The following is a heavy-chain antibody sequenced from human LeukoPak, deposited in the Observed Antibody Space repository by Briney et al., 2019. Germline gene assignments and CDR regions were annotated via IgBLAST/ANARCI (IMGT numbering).Heavy chain of an antibody. Sequence: GGSLRLSCAASGFTFSNYWMSWARQAPGKGLDWVANIKHDGSEKYFADSVTGRFTISRDNARNSLYLQMNSLRPEDTAVYYCAKLVVVTATYWYFDLWGRGTPVTASS. V-gene: IGHV3-7*01. D-gene: IGHD2-21*02. J-gene: IGHJ2*01. CDR3: AKLVVVTATYWYFDL. CDR1: GFTFSNYW. CDR2: IKHDGSEK.